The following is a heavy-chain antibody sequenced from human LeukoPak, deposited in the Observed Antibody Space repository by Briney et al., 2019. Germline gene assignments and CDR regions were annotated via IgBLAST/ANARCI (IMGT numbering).Heavy chain of an antibody. CDR3: ARDNSVGDNAWWFDP. D-gene: IGHD1-26*01. J-gene: IGHJ5*02. V-gene: IGHV1-46*01. CDR2: INPTGGST. CDR1: GYTFTSYY. Sequence: ASVKVSCKASGYTFTSYYMHWVRQAPGQGLEWMGLINPTGGSTGYAQKFQGRVIVTRDMSTSTDYMELSSLRSEDTAIYYCARDNSVGDNAWWFDPWGQGTLVTVSS.